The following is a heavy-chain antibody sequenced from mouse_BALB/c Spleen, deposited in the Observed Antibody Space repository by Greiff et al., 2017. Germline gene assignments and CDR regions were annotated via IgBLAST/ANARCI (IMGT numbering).Heavy chain of an antibody. V-gene: IGHV8-12*01. CDR1: GFSLSTSGMG. D-gene: IGHD3-1*01. CDR2: IYWDDDK. CDR3: ARSQLGLPAMDY. Sequence: QVTLKESGPGILQPSQTLSLTCSFSGFSLSTSGMGVSWIRQPSGKGLEWLAHIYWDDDKRYNPSLKSRLTISKDTSRNQVFLKITSVDTADTATYYCARSQLGLPAMDYWGQGTSVTVSS. J-gene: IGHJ4*01.